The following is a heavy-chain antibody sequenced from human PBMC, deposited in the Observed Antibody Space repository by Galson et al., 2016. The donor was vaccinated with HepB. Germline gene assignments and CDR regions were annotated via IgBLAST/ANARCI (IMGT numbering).Heavy chain of an antibody. CDR2: IVPGDSDT. V-gene: IGHV5-51*01. D-gene: IGHD3-22*01. Sequence: QSGAEVKKPGESLKISCKGSGHSFINDWIVWVRQMPGKGLEWMGMIVPGDSDTKYSPSFQSRVTMSADKSISTTYLQWSSLKASDTAMYFCARLHATYDTDTYPIGGYFDSWGQGTLVTVSS. J-gene: IGHJ4*02. CDR3: ARLHATYDTDTYPIGGYFDS. CDR1: GHSFINDW.